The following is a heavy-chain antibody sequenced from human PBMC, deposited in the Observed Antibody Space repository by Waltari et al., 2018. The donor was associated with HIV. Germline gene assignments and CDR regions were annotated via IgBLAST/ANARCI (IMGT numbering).Heavy chain of an antibody. Sequence: EVQLVEAGGSLVQHGGSLSLSCTHSGFAFTTYSLNWGRQPPGKGLEWISYISSSGDTMYYADSVKGRFTISRDNAKNSLYLQMNSLRPEDTAVYYCASPAQAEGYWGQGTLVTVSS. CDR3: ASPAQAEGY. J-gene: IGHJ4*02. CDR1: GFAFTTYS. CDR2: ISSSGDTM. D-gene: IGHD2-15*01. V-gene: IGHV3-48*01.